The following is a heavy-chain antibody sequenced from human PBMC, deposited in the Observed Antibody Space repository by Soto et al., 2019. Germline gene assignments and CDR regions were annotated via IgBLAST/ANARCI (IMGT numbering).Heavy chain of an antibody. D-gene: IGHD7-27*01. CDR2: INHSGST. CDR3: ARGDWGSGFDY. CDR1: GGSFSGYY. Sequence: SETLSLTCAVYGGSFSGYYWSWIRQPPGKGLEWIGEINHSGSTNYNPSLKSRVTISVDTSKNQFSLKLSSVTAADTAVYYCARGDWGSGFDYWGQGTLVTVSS. J-gene: IGHJ4*02. V-gene: IGHV4-34*01.